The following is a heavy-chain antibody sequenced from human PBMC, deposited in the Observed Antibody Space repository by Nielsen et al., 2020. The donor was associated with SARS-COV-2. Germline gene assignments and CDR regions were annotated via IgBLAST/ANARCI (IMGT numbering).Heavy chain of an antibody. D-gene: IGHD6-6*01. CDR2: IGGGGGRT. Sequence: GGSLRLSCAASGFTFSSYAMSWVRQAPGKGLEWVSGIGGGGGRTNYADSVKGWFSISRDNSKNTLHLQMNSLRAEDTAIYYCVRSALYSSSSRWFDPWGQGTLVTVSS. CDR3: VRSALYSSSSRWFDP. CDR1: GFTFSSYA. V-gene: IGHV3-23*01. J-gene: IGHJ5*02.